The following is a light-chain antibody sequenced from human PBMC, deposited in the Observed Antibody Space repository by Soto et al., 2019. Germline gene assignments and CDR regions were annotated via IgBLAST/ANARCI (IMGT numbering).Light chain of an antibody. CDR2: DAS. CDR1: QSVRNL. Sequence: DIVLTQSPATLSLSPGEIATLSCRASQSVRNLLAWYQQKPGQAPRILIYDASSRATGIPARFSGSGSGTDFTLTISSLEPEDFAVYYCQQRTNWLTFGGGTKVEIK. CDR3: QQRTNWLT. J-gene: IGKJ4*01. V-gene: IGKV3-11*01.